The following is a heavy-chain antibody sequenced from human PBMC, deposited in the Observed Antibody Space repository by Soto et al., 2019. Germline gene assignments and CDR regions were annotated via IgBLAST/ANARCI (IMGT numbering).Heavy chain of an antibody. J-gene: IGHJ5*02. D-gene: IGHD6-19*01. CDR1: GYTFTSYD. V-gene: IGHV1-8*01. CDR2: MNPNSGNT. Sequence: ASVKVSCKASGYTFTSYDINWVRQATGQGLEWMGWMNPNSGNTGYAQKFQGRVTMTRNTSISTAYMELSSLRPDDTAVYYCTKPRSSLQWPPFDPWGHGTQVTVSS. CDR3: TKPRSSLQWPPFDP.